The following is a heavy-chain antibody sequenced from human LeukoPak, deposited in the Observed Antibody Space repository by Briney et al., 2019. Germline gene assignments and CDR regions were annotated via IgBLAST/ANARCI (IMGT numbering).Heavy chain of an antibody. V-gene: IGHV1-18*01. CDR1: GYTFTSYG. J-gene: IGHJ3*02. CDR3: ARDVSNYDYDSSGYYAFDI. Sequence: ASVKVSCKASGYTFTSYGISWVRQAPGQGLEWMGWISAYKGNTNYAQKLQGRVTMTTDTSTSTAYMELRSLRSDDTAVYYCARDVSNYDYDSSGYYAFDIWGQGTMVTVSS. D-gene: IGHD3-22*01. CDR2: ISAYKGNT.